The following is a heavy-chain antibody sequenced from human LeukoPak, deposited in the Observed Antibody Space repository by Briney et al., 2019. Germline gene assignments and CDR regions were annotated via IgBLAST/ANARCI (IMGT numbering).Heavy chain of an antibody. Sequence: GGSLRLPCAASGFTFSSYSMNWIRQAPGKGLEWISYISNSGNTKYYADSVKGRFSISRDNANNSVYLQMNNLRAEDTAVYYCAAVIDYWGQGTLVTVSS. CDR2: ISNSGNTK. CDR1: GFTFSSYS. V-gene: IGHV3-48*04. J-gene: IGHJ4*02. CDR3: AAVIDY.